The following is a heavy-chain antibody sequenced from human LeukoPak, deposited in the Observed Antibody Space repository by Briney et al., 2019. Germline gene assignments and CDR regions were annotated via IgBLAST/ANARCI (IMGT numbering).Heavy chain of an antibody. J-gene: IGHJ4*02. CDR3: ARDKEPRGYGAYEGY. V-gene: IGHV1-18*01. D-gene: IGHD4-17*01. CDR2: SSAYNGNT. Sequence: GGSVKVSCKASGYTFTSYGISWVRQAPGQGLEGMGLSSAYNGNTNYAQKLQGRVTMTTDTSTSTAYMELRSLRSDDTAVYYCARDKEPRGYGAYEGYWGQGTLVTVSS. CDR1: GYTFTSYG.